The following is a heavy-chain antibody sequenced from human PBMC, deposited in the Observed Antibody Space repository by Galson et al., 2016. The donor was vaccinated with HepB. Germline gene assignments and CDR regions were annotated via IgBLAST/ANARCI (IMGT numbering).Heavy chain of an antibody. CDR1: GFTFSDYE. D-gene: IGHD1-26*01. Sequence: SLRLSCAGSGFTFSDYEMNWVRQAPGKGLQWISYISDGGSTIYYADSVKGRSTISRDNAKNSLFLQMNSLGVEDTAVYYCASSLRRWELGVYFDYWCQGALVTVSS. J-gene: IGHJ4*02. V-gene: IGHV3-48*03. CDR3: ASSLRRWELGVYFDY. CDR2: ISDGGSTI.